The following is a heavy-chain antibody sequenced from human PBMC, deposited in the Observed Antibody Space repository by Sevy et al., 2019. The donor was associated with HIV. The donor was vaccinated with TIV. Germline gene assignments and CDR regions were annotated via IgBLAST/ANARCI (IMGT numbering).Heavy chain of an antibody. J-gene: IGHJ4*02. CDR2: ISYEGSNI. CDR3: AKAPNGYYGSGREGYYFDY. CDR1: ALTFTRYA. V-gene: IGHV3-30*18. Sequence: GGSLRLSCAASALTFTRYAFHWVRQAPGKGPEWLGVISYEGSNIYYGPSVKGRFTISRDNSKNTLYLQMNSLRAEDTAVYYCAKAPNGYYGSGREGYYFDYWGQGTLVTVSS. D-gene: IGHD3-10*01.